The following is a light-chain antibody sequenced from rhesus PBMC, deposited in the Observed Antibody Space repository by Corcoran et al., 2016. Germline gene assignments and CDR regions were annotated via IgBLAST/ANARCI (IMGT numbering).Light chain of an antibody. Sequence: DIVMTQIPLSLPVTPGEPASISCRSSQSLLHSGGKTYLYWFLQKPGQSPHLLIHEVSNRASGVPDRFSGNGSGTDFTLKISRVEPEDFRVYYCMQALQFPLTFGGGTKVEIK. CDR3: MQALQFPLT. CDR1: QSLLHSGGKTY. J-gene: IGKJ4*01. V-gene: IGKV2-104*02. CDR2: EVS.